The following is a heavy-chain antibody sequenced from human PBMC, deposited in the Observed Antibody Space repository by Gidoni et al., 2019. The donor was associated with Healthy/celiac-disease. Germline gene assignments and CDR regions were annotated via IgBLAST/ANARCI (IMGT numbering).Heavy chain of an antibody. CDR1: GGSFSGYY. CDR2: INHSGST. CDR3: ASRGRTTVGY. J-gene: IGHJ4*02. V-gene: IGHV4-34*01. D-gene: IGHD1-1*01. Sequence: QVQLQQWGAGLLKPSETLSLPCAVYGGSFSGYYWSWIRQPPGKGLEWIGEINHSGSTNYNPSLKSRVTISVDTSKNQFSLKLSSVTAADTAVYYCASRGRTTVGYWGQGTLVTVSS.